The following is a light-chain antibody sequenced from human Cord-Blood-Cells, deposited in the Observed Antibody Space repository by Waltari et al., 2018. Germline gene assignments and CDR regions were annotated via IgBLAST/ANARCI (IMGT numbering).Light chain of an antibody. J-gene: IGLJ2*01. Sequence: QSALTQPASVSGSPGQSITISCTGTSSAVGRYNYVSWYQQHQGKAPKLIIYDVSNRPSGVSNCFSGSKSGNTASLTISGLQAEDEADYYCSSYTSSSTLVFGGGTKLTVL. CDR1: SSAVGRYNY. CDR2: DVS. CDR3: SSYTSSSTLV. V-gene: IGLV2-14*01.